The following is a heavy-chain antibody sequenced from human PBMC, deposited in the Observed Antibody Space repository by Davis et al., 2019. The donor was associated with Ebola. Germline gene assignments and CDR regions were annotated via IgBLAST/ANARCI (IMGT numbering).Heavy chain of an antibody. J-gene: IGHJ6*02. CDR2: MNPNSGNT. CDR3: ARDVVVPAAMYGYYYYYGMDV. V-gene: IGHV1-8*01. CDR1: GYTFTSYD. D-gene: IGHD2-2*01. Sequence: ASVKVSCKASGYTFTSYDINWVRQATGQGLEWMGWMNPNSGNTGYAQKFQGRVTMTRNTSISTAYMELSSLRSEDTAIYYCARDVVVPAAMYGYYYYYGMDVWGQGTTVTVSS.